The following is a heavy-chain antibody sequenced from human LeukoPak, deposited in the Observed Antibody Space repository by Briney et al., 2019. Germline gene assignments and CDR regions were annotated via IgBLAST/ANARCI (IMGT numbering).Heavy chain of an antibody. CDR1: GGTFSSYA. V-gene: IGHV1-69*13. CDR3: ARDGYGDYAFDY. D-gene: IGHD4-17*01. J-gene: IGHJ4*02. CDR2: IIPIFGTA. Sequence: SVKVSCKASGGTFSSYAISWVRQAPGQGLEWMGGIIPIFGTANYAQKFQGRVTITADESTSTAYMELSSLRSEDTAVYYCARDGYGDYAFDYWGQGTLATVSS.